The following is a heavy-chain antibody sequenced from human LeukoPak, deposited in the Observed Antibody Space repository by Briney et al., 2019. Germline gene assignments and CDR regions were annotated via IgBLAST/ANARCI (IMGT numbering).Heavy chain of an antibody. J-gene: IGHJ4*02. CDR2: INHSGST. Sequence: PSETLSLTCAVYGGSFSGYYWSWIRQPPGKGLEWIGEINHSGSTNYNPSLKSRVTISVDTSKNQFSLKLSSVTAADTAVYYCARGETGYYDSSGYFDYWGQGTLVTASS. CDR1: GGSFSGYY. CDR3: ARGETGYYDSSGYFDY. D-gene: IGHD3-22*01. V-gene: IGHV4-34*01.